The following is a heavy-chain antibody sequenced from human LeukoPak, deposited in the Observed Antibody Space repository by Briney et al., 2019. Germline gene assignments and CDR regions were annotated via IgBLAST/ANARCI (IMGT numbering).Heavy chain of an antibody. CDR3: ARDPPGIASSGTYR. V-gene: IGHV3-66*01. D-gene: IGHD6-13*01. CDR1: GFTVSSNY. J-gene: IGHJ5*02. Sequence: GGSLRLSCAASGFTVSSNYMSWVRQAPGKGLEWVSVIYSGGSTYYADSVKGRFTISRDNSKNTLYLQMNSLRAEDTAVYYCARDPPGIASSGTYRWGQGTLVTVSS. CDR2: IYSGGST.